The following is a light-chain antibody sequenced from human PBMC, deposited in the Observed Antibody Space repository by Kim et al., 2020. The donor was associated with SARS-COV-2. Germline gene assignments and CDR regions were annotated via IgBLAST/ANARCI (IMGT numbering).Light chain of an antibody. CDR3: QKYNSAPPFT. CDR1: QGISNY. Sequence: SVGDRVTITCRASQGISNYLVWYQQKPGKVPKLLIYAASTLQSGVPSRFSGSGSGTDFTLTISSLQPEDVATYYCQKYNSAPPFTFGPGTKVDIK. V-gene: IGKV1-27*01. CDR2: AAS. J-gene: IGKJ3*01.